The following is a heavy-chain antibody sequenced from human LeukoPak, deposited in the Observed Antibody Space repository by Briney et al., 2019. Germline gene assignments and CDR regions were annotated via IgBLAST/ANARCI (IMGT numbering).Heavy chain of an antibody. V-gene: IGHV3-21*04. D-gene: IGHD3-10*01. CDR3: ARDFWGSGQGGFDY. J-gene: IGHJ4*02. Sequence: GGSLRLSCAASRFTFSSYSMNWVRQAPGKGLEWVSSISSSSSYIYYADSVKGRFTISRDNAKNSLYLQMNSLRAEDTALYYCARDFWGSGQGGFDYWGQGTLVTVSS. CDR1: RFTFSSYS. CDR2: ISSSSSYI.